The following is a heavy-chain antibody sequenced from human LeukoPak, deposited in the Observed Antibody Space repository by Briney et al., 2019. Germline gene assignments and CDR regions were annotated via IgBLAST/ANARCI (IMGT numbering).Heavy chain of an antibody. V-gene: IGHV3-11*06. CDR3: AREPGSYHDPRYYYGMDV. Sequence: GGSLRLSCEASGFIFSNFYMSWIRQAPGKGLEWVSSISSSSSYIYYADSVKGRFTISRDNAKNSLYLQMNSLRAEDTAVYYCAREPGSYHDPRYYYGMDVWGQGTTVTVSS. CDR2: ISSSSSYI. D-gene: IGHD1-26*01. J-gene: IGHJ6*02. CDR1: GFIFSNFY.